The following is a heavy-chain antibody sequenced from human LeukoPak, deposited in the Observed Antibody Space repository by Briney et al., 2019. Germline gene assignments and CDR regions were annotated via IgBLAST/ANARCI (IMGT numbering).Heavy chain of an antibody. CDR1: GFTFSSYR. CDR3: ARGRDTTVTNWFDP. D-gene: IGHD4-11*01. J-gene: IGHJ5*02. CDR2: ISSSSSYI. V-gene: IGHV3-21*01. Sequence: GGSLRLSCAASGFTFSSYRMNWVRQAPGKGLEWVSSISSSSSYIYYADSVKGRFTISRNNAKNSLYLQMNSLRAEDTAVYYCARGRDTTVTNWFDPWGQGTLVTVSS.